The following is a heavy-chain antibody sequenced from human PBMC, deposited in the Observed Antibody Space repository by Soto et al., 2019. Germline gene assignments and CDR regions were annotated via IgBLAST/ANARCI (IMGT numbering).Heavy chain of an antibody. V-gene: IGHV1-18*01. D-gene: IGHD3-9*01. CDR1: GYTFTSYG. J-gene: IGHJ5*02. CDR3: ARAILYYDILTGYYSTSNWFDP. CDR2: ISAYNGNT. Sequence: QVQLVQSGAEVKKPGASVKVSCKASGYTFTSYGISWVRQAPGQGLEWMGWISAYNGNTNYAQKLQGRVTMTTDTSTSTAYMELRSLRSDDTAVYYCARAILYYDILTGYYSTSNWFDPWGQGTLVTVSS.